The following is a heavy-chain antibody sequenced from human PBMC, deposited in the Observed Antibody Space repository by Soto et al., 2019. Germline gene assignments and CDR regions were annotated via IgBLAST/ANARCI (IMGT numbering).Heavy chain of an antibody. D-gene: IGHD3-22*01. CDR2: ISSSRSSK. Sequence: EVQLVESGGGLVKPGGSLRVSCAASGFTFSSYSMNWVRQAPGKGLEWVSSISSSRSSKYYADSVKGRFTISRDNAKNSLYLQMNSLRAEDTAVYYCARDGYYYDSSGYYPFDYWGQGTLVTVSS. J-gene: IGHJ4*02. CDR1: GFTFSSYS. CDR3: ARDGYYYDSSGYYPFDY. V-gene: IGHV3-21*01.